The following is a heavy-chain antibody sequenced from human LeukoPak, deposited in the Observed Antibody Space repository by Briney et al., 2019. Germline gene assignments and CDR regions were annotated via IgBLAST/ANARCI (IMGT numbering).Heavy chain of an antibody. D-gene: IGHD5-12*01. J-gene: IGHJ3*02. CDR3: ARGARGYSGYDPSIDAFDI. Sequence: GSLTLSCAASGFTLSSYSMNWVRQAPGKGLEWVSSISSSSSYIYYADSVKGRFTISRDNAKNSLYLQMNSLRAEDTAVYYCARGARGYSGYDPSIDAFDIWGQGTMVTVSS. V-gene: IGHV3-21*01. CDR1: GFTLSSYS. CDR2: ISSSSSYI.